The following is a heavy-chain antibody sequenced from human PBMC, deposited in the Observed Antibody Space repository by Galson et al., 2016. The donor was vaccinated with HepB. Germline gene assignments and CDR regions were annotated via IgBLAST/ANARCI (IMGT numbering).Heavy chain of an antibody. CDR1: RFTFGDYT. D-gene: IGHD3-22*01. V-gene: IGHV3-49*03. CDR2: IRIKVYGGTK. CDR3: TRGIGYYYDRYVFDI. J-gene: IGHJ3*02. Sequence: SLRLSCATSRFTFGDYTIGWFRQAPGKGLEWVGLIRIKVYGGTKEYAASVKGRFSIARDDSKSIAYLQMNSLKTEDTAVYYCTRGIGYYYDRYVFDIWGQGTAVTVSS.